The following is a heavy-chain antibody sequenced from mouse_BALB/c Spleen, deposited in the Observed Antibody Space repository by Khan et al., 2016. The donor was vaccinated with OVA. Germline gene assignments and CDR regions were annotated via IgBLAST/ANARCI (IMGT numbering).Heavy chain of an antibody. Sequence: EVELVESGGGLVQPGGSLRLSCATSGFTFTDYYMSWVRQPPGKALEWLGFIRNKANGYTTEYSASVKGRFTISRDYSQCIIYLQMNTLRADASATYYCARDRGGINYDFYAMDYWGQGTSITVSS. V-gene: IGHV7-3*02. D-gene: IGHD1-1*02. J-gene: IGHJ4*01. CDR2: IRNKANGYTT. CDR1: GFTFTDYY. CDR3: ARDRGGINYDFYAMDY.